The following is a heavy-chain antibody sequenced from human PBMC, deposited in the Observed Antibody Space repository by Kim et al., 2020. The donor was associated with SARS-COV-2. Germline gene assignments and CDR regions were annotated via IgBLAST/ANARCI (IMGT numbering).Heavy chain of an antibody. J-gene: IGHJ4*02. CDR1: AFTFSTYS. V-gene: IGHV3-48*04. D-gene: IGHD7-27*01. CDR3: ARDNWADY. CDR2: ISPTSDII. Sequence: GGSLRLSCAASAFTFSTYSMIWVRQAPGKGLEWISYISPTSDIIYYADSVKGRFTISRDNAKNSLYLQMNSLRAEDTAVYYCARDNWADYWGQGTLVSVS.